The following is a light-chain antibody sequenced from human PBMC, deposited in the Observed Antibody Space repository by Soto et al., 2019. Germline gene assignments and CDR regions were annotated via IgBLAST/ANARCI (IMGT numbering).Light chain of an antibody. J-gene: IGKJ1*01. CDR2: AAS. Sequence: DIQMTQSPSPLSASVGDSVTITCRASQTSQTYLNWYRHKPGRAPELLIYAASRLQTGVPSRFSGSGSGTYFILSISNLRPEDFATYYCQQTYSTPGTFGQGTKV. CDR3: QQTYSTPGT. V-gene: IGKV1-39*01. CDR1: QTSQTY.